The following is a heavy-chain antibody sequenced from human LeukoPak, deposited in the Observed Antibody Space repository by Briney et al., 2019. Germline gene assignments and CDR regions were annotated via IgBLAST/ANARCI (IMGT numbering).Heavy chain of an antibody. Sequence: GGSLRLSCAASGFTFSGSAMHWVRQASGKGLEWVGRIRSKANSYATAYAASVKGRFTISRDDSKNTAYLQMNSLETEDTAVYYCTTVLYGSYSVFDYWGQGTLVTVSS. CDR1: GFTFSGSA. V-gene: IGHV3-73*01. CDR2: IRSKANSYAT. D-gene: IGHD1-26*01. CDR3: TTVLYGSYSVFDY. J-gene: IGHJ4*02.